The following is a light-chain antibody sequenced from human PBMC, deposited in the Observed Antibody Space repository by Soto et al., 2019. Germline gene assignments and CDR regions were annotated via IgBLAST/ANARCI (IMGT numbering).Light chain of an antibody. J-gene: IGLJ2*01. Sequence: QSVLTQPPSASGSPGQSVTISCTGTNNDVGGYNYVSWYQQHPGKAPKLMIYEVTKRPSGVPDRFSGSKSGNTASLTVSGLQAEDEADYHCSSYADTFVVFGGGTQLTVL. CDR3: SSYADTFVV. CDR2: EVT. CDR1: NNDVGGYNY. V-gene: IGLV2-8*01.